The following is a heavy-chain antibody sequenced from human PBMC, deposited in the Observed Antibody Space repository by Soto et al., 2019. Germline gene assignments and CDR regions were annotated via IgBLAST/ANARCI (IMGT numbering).Heavy chain of an antibody. CDR2: VTGSGSNT. J-gene: IGHJ4*02. CDR3: AKAYSTTAHVHFDF. D-gene: IGHD6-13*01. V-gene: IGHV3-23*01. Sequence: GESLKISCAASGFRFSDYAMSWVRQAPGKGLEWVSTVTGSGSNTYYAGSAKGRFAISRDNSKNTLYLQMNSLRAEDTAIYYCAKAYSTTAHVHFDFWGQGALVTVSS. CDR1: GFRFSDYA.